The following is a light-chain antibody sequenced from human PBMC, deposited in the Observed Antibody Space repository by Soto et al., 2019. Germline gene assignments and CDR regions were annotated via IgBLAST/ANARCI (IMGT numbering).Light chain of an antibody. Sequence: DIRMTQSPSSLSASVGDRVTITCRASQGISNYLAWYQQKPGKVPKLLIYAASTLQSGVPSRFSGSGSGTDFTLTISSLQPEDVATYYCQKYNSVPPWTFGQGTKVEIK. CDR1: QGISNY. CDR3: QKYNSVPPWT. CDR2: AAS. V-gene: IGKV1-27*01. J-gene: IGKJ1*01.